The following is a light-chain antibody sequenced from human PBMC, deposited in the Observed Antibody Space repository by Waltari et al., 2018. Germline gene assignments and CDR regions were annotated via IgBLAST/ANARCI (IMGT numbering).Light chain of an antibody. CDR3: SSYTTSGTLV. CDR1: SRDVGGYDF. Sequence: QSAPTQPASVSGSPGQSITISCTGTSRDVGGYDFVSWHQQYPGKAPKVMIYGVNTRPSGVSNRFSGSKSGNTASLIISGLQADDEADYYCSSYTTSGTLVFGTGTKVTVL. V-gene: IGLV2-14*01. J-gene: IGLJ1*01. CDR2: GVN.